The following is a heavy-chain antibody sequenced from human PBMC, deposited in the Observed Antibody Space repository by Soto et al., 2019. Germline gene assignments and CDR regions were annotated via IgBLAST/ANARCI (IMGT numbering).Heavy chain of an antibody. D-gene: IGHD3-9*01. CDR3: ARARTHYDILTGLFHVYYYYGMDV. J-gene: IGHJ6*02. Sequence: SETLSLTCTVSGGSVSSGSYYWGWIRQPPGKGLEWIGYIYYSGSTNYNPSLKSRVTISVDTSKNQFSLKLSSVTAADTAVYYCARARTHYDILTGLFHVYYYYGMDVWGQGTTVTVSS. V-gene: IGHV4-61*01. CDR2: IYYSGST. CDR1: GGSVSSGSYY.